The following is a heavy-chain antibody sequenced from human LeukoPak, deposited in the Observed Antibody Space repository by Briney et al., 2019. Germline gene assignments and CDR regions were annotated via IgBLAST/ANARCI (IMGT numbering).Heavy chain of an antibody. Sequence: ASVKLSCKASEHTLTALSMNWGRQAPGHGLEWMGGFDPEDGETIYAQKFQGRVTMTADTSTDTAYVELSSLRSEDTAVYYGAPRSHYYDSSGYYYASDYWGQGTLVTVSS. V-gene: IGHV1-24*01. CDR3: APRSHYYDSSGYYYASDY. J-gene: IGHJ4*02. CDR2: FDPEDGET. CDR1: EHTLTALS. D-gene: IGHD3-22*01.